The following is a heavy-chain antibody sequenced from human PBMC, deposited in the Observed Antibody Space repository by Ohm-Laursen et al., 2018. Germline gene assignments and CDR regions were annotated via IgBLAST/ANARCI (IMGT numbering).Heavy chain of an antibody. J-gene: IGHJ3*02. Sequence: ASVKVSCKASGYTFTSYDINWVRQATGQGLEWMGRIIPILGIANYAQKFQGRVTITADKSTSTAFMELSRLRSDDTAVYYCARDLGDIAVAGTGAFDIWGQGTMVTVSS. CDR3: ARDLGDIAVAGTGAFDI. V-gene: IGHV1-69*04. D-gene: IGHD6-19*01. CDR2: IIPILGIA. CDR1: GYTFTSYD.